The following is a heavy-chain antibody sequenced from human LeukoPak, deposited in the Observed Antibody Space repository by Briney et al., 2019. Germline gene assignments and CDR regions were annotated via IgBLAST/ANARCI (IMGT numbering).Heavy chain of an antibody. CDR1: GGSISNDGYY. J-gene: IGHJ5*02. CDR2: IYYSGST. Sequence: PSQTLSLTCNVSGGSISNDGYYWSWIRQHPGKGLEWLGYIYYSGSTYYNPSLTSRVTLSVDTSKSQFSLRLSSVTAADTAVYYCARDLTGDQFFDPWGQGTLVTVSS. CDR3: ARDLTGDQFFDP. V-gene: IGHV4-31*03. D-gene: IGHD7-27*01.